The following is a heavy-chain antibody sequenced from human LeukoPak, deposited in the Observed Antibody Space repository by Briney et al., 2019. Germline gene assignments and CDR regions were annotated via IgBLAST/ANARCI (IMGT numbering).Heavy chain of an antibody. CDR1: GFTFSSYE. CDR2: ISSSGGTI. CDR3: ARKNRDAFDI. Sequence: GGSLRLSCAASGFTFSSYEMNWVRQAPGKELEWVSYISSSGGTIYYADSVKGRFTISRDNAKNSLYLQMNSLRAEDTAVYYCARKNRDAFDIWGQGTMVTVSS. J-gene: IGHJ3*02. D-gene: IGHD2/OR15-2a*01. V-gene: IGHV3-48*03.